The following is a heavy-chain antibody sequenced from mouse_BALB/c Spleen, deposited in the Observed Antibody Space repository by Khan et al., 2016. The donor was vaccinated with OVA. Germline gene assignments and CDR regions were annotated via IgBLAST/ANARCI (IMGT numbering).Heavy chain of an antibody. J-gene: IGHJ3*01. V-gene: IGHV5-9*02. CDR2: ISSTGSYT. D-gene: IGHD2-10*01. CDR1: GFAFNSYD. CDR3: TRPSYYGNPWFTY. Sequence: EVKLVESGGGLVKPGGSLELSCEVSGFAFNSYDMSWVRQTPEKRLEWVATISSTGSYTYYPGSVQGRFTISRDTARNTLYLQMSSLRSEDTALYYCTRPSYYGNPWFTYWGQGTLVTVSA.